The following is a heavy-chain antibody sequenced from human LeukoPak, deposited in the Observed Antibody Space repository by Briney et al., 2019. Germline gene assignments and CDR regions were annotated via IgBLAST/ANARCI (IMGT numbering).Heavy chain of an antibody. CDR3: ARDGYNRQDLGY. D-gene: IGHD5-24*01. J-gene: IGHJ4*02. CDR2: INPSGGGT. CDR1: GYTFTSYY. V-gene: IGHV1-46*01. Sequence: ASVKVSCKASGYTFTSYYLHWVRQAPGQGLEWMGIINPSGGGTTYAQKFQGRVTMTSDTSTSTVYMELSSLTSEDTAIYYCARDGYNRQDLGYWGQGTLVTVSS.